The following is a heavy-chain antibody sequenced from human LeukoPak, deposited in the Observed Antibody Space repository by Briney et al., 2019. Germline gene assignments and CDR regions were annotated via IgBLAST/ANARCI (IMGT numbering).Heavy chain of an antibody. CDR2: ISSSGTTT. CDR1: GFSFSVYE. J-gene: IGHJ4*02. D-gene: IGHD3-22*01. V-gene: IGHV3-48*03. Sequence: GGSLRLSCAASGFSFSVYEMHWVRQAPGKGLEWISDISSSGTTTYYADSVKGRFTISRDNTKNSLYLQMKRLRVEDTAVYYCTPQTVVSNFDYWAQEPLVTVSS. CDR3: TPQTVVSNFDY.